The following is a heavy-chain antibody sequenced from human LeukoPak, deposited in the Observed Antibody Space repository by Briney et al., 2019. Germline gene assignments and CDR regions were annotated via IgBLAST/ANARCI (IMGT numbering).Heavy chain of an antibody. J-gene: IGHJ5*02. D-gene: IGHD6-19*01. CDR2: ISYDGSNK. Sequence: GRSLRLSCAASGFTFSSYAMHWVRQAPGKGLEWVAVISYDGSNKYYADSVKGRFTIPRDNSKNTLYLQMNSLRAEDTAVYYCARGIAVAGTFGWFDPWGQGTLVTVSS. V-gene: IGHV3-30-3*01. CDR3: ARGIAVAGTFGWFDP. CDR1: GFTFSSYA.